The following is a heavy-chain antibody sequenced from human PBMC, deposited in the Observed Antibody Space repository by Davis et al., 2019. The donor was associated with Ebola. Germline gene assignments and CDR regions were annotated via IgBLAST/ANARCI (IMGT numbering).Heavy chain of an antibody. CDR3: RLFYYYYYYGMDV. CDR2: ISGDGGST. Sequence: PGGSLRLSCAASGFTFDDYAMHWVRQAPGKGLEWVSLISGDGGSTYYADSVKGRFTISRDNSKNSLYLQMNSLRTEDTALYYCRLFYYYYYYGMDVWGQGTTVTVSS. V-gene: IGHV3-43*02. D-gene: IGHD3-22*01. J-gene: IGHJ6*02. CDR1: GFTFDDYA.